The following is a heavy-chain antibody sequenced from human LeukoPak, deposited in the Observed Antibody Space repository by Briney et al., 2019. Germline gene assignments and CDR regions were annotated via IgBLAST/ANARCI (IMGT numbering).Heavy chain of an antibody. Sequence: SGPALVKPTQTLTLTRAFSGFSLSTSTMCVSWFRQPPGKPLEWLARIDWDDDKYYNTSLKTRLTISKDTSNNQVVLTMTNMDPVDTAAYFCARMRKTTVTTLHDYRGQGTLVTVSS. V-gene: IGHV2-70*11. CDR3: ARMRKTTVTTLHDY. J-gene: IGHJ4*02. CDR2: IDWDDDK. CDR1: GFSLSTSTMC. D-gene: IGHD4-17*01.